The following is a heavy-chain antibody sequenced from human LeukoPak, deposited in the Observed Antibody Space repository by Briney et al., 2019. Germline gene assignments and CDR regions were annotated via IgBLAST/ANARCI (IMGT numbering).Heavy chain of an antibody. J-gene: IGHJ4*02. CDR3: AAEYYYGSGSYEQFDY. D-gene: IGHD3-10*01. V-gene: IGHV4-34*01. CDR1: GGSFSGYY. CDR2: INHSGST. Sequence: SETLSLTCAVYGGSFSGYYWSWIRQPPGKGLEWIGEINHSGSTNYNPSLKSRATISVDTSKNQFSLKLSSVTAADTAVYYCAAEYYYGSGSYEQFDYWGQGTLVTVSS.